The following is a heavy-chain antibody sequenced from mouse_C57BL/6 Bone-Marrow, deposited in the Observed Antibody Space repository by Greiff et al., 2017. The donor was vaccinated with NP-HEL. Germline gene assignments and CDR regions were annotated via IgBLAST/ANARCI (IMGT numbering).Heavy chain of an antibody. CDR3: ARLRYGECPYWYYDV. V-gene: IGHV5-6*01. Sequence: EVQLVESGGDLVKPGGSLKLSCAASGFTFSSYGMSWVRQTPDKRLEWVATISSGGSYTYYPDSVKGRFTISRDNANNTLYLQMSSIKSEDTATSYCARLRYGECPYWYYDVWGTGTTVTVSS. CDR1: GFTFSSYG. CDR2: ISSGGSYT. D-gene: IGHD2-13*01. J-gene: IGHJ1*03.